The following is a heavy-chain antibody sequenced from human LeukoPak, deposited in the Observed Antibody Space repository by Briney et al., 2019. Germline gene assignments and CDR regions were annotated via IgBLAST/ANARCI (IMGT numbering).Heavy chain of an antibody. CDR1: GFTFSTYS. CDR3: ARAGDFSYYDFWSGAGGDYYYYMDV. D-gene: IGHD3-3*01. J-gene: IGHJ6*03. V-gene: IGHV3-21*01. Sequence: GGSLRLSCAASGFTFSTYSMNWVRQAPGKGLEWVSSISSSSSYIYYADSVKGRFTIFRDNAKNSLYLQMNSLRAEDTAVYYCARAGDFSYYDFWSGAGGDYYYYMDVWGKGTTVTVSS. CDR2: ISSSSSYI.